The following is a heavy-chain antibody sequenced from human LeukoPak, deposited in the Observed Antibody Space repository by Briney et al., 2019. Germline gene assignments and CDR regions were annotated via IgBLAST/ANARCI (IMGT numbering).Heavy chain of an antibody. CDR1: GFILSDYY. CDR3: ASGGGGMVIGDY. D-gene: IGHD3-16*01. CDR2: ISSSRSYT. Sequence: GGSLRLSCAASGFILSDYYMTWIRQAPAKGLEWVSDISSSRSYTNYADSVKGRFPISRDNAKNSLYLQMNSLRADDTAVYYCASGGGGMVIGDYWGQGTLVTVSS. V-gene: IGHV3-11*06. J-gene: IGHJ4*02.